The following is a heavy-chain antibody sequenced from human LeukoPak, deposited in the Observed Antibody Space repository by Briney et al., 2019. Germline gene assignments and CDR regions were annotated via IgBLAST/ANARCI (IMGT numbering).Heavy chain of an antibody. CDR1: GGSISSYY. J-gene: IGHJ4*02. CDR3: AREVGPVTSHRIDS. D-gene: IGHD1-26*01. Sequence: SETLSLTCTASGGSISSYYWSWIRQPAGKGLEWIGSICHSGISGNTYYNPSLKSRVTISLDTPKNQFSLKLSSVTAADTAVYSCAREVGPVTSHRIDSWGQGSLVTVSS. CDR2: ICHSGISGNT. V-gene: IGHV4-59*05.